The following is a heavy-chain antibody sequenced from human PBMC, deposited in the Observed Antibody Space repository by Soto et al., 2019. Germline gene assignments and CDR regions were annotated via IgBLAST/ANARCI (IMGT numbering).Heavy chain of an antibody. CDR3: ARALIVVVPAAIYYYGMDV. J-gene: IGHJ6*02. V-gene: IGHV4-31*03. D-gene: IGHD2-2*01. Sequence: QVQLQESGPGLVKPSQTLSLTCTVSGGSISSGGYYWSWIRQHPGKGLEWIGYIYYSGSTYYNPSLKSRVTISVDTSKNQCSLKLSSVTDADTAVYYCARALIVVVPAAIYYYGMDVWGQGTTVTVSS. CDR1: GGSISSGGYY. CDR2: IYYSGST.